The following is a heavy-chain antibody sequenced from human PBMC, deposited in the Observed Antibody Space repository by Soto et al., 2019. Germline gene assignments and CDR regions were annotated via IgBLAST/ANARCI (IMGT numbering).Heavy chain of an antibody. D-gene: IGHD3-10*01. J-gene: IGHJ5*02. CDR3: ERASMVRGIIGWFDP. Sequence: GGSLRLSCAASGFNFSSSAMYWVRQAPGKGLEWMAVLSDDANNRYYADSVRGRFTISRDNSKNTLYLQMNRLSADDTAVYYCERASMVRGIIGWFDPWGQGTLVTVSS. CDR2: LSDDANNR. V-gene: IGHV3-30*14. CDR1: GFNFSSSA.